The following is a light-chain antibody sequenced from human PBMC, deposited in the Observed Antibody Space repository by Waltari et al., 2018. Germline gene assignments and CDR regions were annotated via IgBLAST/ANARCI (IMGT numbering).Light chain of an antibody. J-gene: IGKJ3*01. CDR1: QGISHY. CDR3: QKYNSGPFT. V-gene: IGKV1-27*01. CDR2: AAS. Sequence: DIQMTQSPSSLSASVGDRVTITCRASQGISHYLAWYQQKPGRVPKLLIYAASTLQSGVPSRFRGSGSETDFTLTISSLQPEDVATYYCQKYNSGPFTFGPGTKVDIK.